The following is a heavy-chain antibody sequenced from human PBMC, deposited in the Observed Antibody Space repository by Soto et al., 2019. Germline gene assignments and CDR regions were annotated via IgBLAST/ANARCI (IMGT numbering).Heavy chain of an antibody. CDR1: GGSFTGYY. CDR3: ARGQEGVVATH. V-gene: IGHV4-34*01. CDR2: IKDGGST. D-gene: IGHD2-15*01. Sequence: QVQLQQWGAGLLKPSETLSLTCAVNGGSFTGYYWSWVRQPPGKGLEWIGEIKDGGSTNYSPSLRNXXTXSVXRSKRPLSLKVTSVSAADTAVYYCARGQEGVVATHWDQGSLVTVSS. J-gene: IGHJ4*02.